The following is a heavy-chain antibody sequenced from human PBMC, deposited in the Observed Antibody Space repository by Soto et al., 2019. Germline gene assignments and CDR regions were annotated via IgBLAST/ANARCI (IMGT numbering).Heavy chain of an antibody. CDR1: GFTFSSYW. V-gene: IGHV3-7*03. CDR2: IKQDGSEK. Sequence: GGSLRLSCAASGFTFSSYWMSWVRQAPGKGLEWVANIKQDGSEKYYVDSVKGRFTISRDNAKNSLYLQMISLRAEDTAVYYCARQQYSSSWYGAFDIWGQGTMVTVSS. CDR3: ARQQYSSSWYGAFDI. J-gene: IGHJ3*02. D-gene: IGHD6-13*01.